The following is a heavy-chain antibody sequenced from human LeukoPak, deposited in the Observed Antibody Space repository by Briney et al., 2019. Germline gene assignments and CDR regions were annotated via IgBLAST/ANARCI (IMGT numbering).Heavy chain of an antibody. J-gene: IGHJ2*01. V-gene: IGHV4-39*07. CDR2: IFYSGST. CDR1: GGSISTSSYY. D-gene: IGHD3-22*01. CDR3: ARSITYHYDNSGYIWYFDL. Sequence: SETLSLTCTVSGGSISTSSYYWGWVRQPPGKGLEWIGNIFYSGSTYYSPSLKSRVTISVDTSKSQFSLKLSSVTAADTAVYYCARSITYHYDNSGYIWYFDLWGRGTLVTVSS.